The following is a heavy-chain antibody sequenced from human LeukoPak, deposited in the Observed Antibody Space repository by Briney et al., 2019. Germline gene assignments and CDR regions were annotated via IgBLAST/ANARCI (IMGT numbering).Heavy chain of an antibody. D-gene: IGHD1-14*01. CDR1: GGSISSSSYY. CDR3: ARRILRTMEDY. J-gene: IGHJ4*02. Sequence: SETLSLTCTVSGGSISSSSYYWGWIRQPPGKGLEWIGTIFYSGSTYYNPSLKSRVTISVDTSKSQFSLKLSSVTAADTAFYYRARRILRTMEDYWGQGTLVTVSS. CDR2: IFYSGST. V-gene: IGHV4-39*01.